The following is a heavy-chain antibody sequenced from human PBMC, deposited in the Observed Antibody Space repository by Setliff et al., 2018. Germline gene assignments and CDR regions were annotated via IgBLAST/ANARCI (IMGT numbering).Heavy chain of an antibody. CDR3: VRNPLGPEASTPGGF. CDR1: GYSFISYD. CDR2: MNPERDNT. J-gene: IGHJ4*02. Sequence: ASVQVSCKASGYSFISYDINWVRQAPGQGLEWMGWMNPERDNTGYAQKFQGRVTMTGHASINTAYMELTSLTSEDTAVYYCVRNPLGPEASTPGGFWGQGTLVTVS. D-gene: IGHD3-16*01. V-gene: IGHV1-8*01.